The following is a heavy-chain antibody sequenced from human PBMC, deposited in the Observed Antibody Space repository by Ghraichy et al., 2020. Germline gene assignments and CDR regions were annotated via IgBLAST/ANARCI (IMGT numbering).Heavy chain of an antibody. CDR3: AKDAGPGATYFDS. D-gene: IGHD6-25*01. Sequence: SETLSLTCTVSGDSISSDNWWTWIRQTAEKGLQWIGEIYRTGSTNYNPSLKGRVTISMDKSNNQFSLTMYSVTAADTAIYYCAKDAGPGATYFDSWGQGALVTVSS. V-gene: IGHV4-4*02. J-gene: IGHJ4*02. CDR1: GDSISSDNW. CDR2: IYRTGST.